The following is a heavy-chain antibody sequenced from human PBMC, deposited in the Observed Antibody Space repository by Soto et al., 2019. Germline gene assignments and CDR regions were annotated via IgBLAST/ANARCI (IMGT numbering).Heavy chain of an antibody. V-gene: IGHV3-23*01. CDR3: SNWREGSADYFYS. J-gene: IGHJ4*02. Sequence: GGSLRLSCAASGFTFSNYAMSWARQTPGTGLEWVSAISASGGNAYYADPVKGRFTISRDNSKNTVYLQMNSLRAEDTAIYYCSNWREGSADYFYSWGQGTLVTVS. CDR2: ISASGGNA. CDR1: GFTFSNYA.